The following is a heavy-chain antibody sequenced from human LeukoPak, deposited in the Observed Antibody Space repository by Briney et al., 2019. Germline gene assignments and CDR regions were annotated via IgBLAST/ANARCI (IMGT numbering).Heavy chain of an antibody. CDR3: TKEAVTTPAYDY. Sequence: PGGSLRLSCAASGFTFSSSAMSWVRQAPGKGLEWVSTISGSGDRTYYADSVKGRFTISRDNSENSLYLQMNSLRTEDTALYYCTKEAVTTPAYDYWGQGTLVTVSS. D-gene: IGHD4-11*01. CDR2: ISGSGDRT. CDR1: GFTFSSSA. V-gene: IGHV3-23*01. J-gene: IGHJ4*02.